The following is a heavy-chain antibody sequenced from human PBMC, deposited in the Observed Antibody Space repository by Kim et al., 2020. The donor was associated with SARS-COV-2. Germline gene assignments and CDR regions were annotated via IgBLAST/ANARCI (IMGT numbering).Heavy chain of an antibody. CDR3: AKDGRGGYDFWSGYYFDAFDI. J-gene: IGHJ3*02. CDR1: GFTFSSYA. V-gene: IGHV3-33*06. CDR2: IWYDGSNK. D-gene: IGHD3-3*01. Sequence: GGSLRLSCAASGFTFSSYAMHWVRQAPGKGLEWVAVIWYDGSNKYYADSVKGRFTISRDNSKNTLYLQMNSLRAEDTAVYYCAKDGRGGYDFWSGYYFDAFDIWGQGTMVTVSS.